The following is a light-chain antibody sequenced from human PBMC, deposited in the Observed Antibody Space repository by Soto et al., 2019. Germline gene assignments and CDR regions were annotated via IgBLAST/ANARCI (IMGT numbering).Light chain of an antibody. J-gene: IGKJ1*01. CDR3: QQRSNWPPWT. CDR1: QSVSSY. Sequence: EIVLTQSPATLSLSPGERATLSCRASQSVSSYLAWYHQKPGQAPRLLIYDASNRATGIPARFSGSGSGTDFTLTIISLEPEDFAVYYCQQRSNWPPWTFGQGTKVEIK. CDR2: DAS. V-gene: IGKV3-11*01.